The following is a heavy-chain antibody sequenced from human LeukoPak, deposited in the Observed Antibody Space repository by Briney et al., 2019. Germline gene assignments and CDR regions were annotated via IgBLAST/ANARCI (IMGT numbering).Heavy chain of an antibody. CDR2: ISSSGNTL. J-gene: IGHJ4*02. Sequence: GGSLRLSCAASGFTFNTYNMNWVRQAPGKGLEWVSYISSSGNTLYYADSVKGRFTVSRDNAKNSLYLQMNSLRAEDTAFYYCATARGAEAGKAGIDYWGQGTLITVSS. V-gene: IGHV3-48*01. D-gene: IGHD6-13*01. CDR3: ATARGAEAGKAGIDY. CDR1: GFTFNTYN.